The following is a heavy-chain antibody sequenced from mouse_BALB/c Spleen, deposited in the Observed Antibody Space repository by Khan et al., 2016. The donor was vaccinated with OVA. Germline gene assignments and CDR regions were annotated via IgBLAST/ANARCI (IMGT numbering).Heavy chain of an antibody. CDR3: ARHNYGPFAY. CDR2: ISSGGDYT. J-gene: IGHJ3*01. CDR1: GFTFSTYA. V-gene: IGHV5-9-3*01. Sequence: EVELVESGGGLVKPGGPLKLSCTTSGFTFSTYAMSWVRQTPEKRLEWVATISSGGDYTYYPDSVKGRFTISRDNAKSTLYLQMSSLRSEDTAIYCCARHNYGPFAYWGQGTLVTVSA. D-gene: IGHD1-1*01.